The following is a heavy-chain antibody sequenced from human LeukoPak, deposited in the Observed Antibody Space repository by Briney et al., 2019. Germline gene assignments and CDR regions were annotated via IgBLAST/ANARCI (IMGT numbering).Heavy chain of an antibody. CDR1: GYNFPSHT. Sequence: ASVKVSCKTSGYNFPSHTMHWLRQAPGQSPEWMGSINGDNGNTRYSEKFQDRVTFTRNTSASSAYMELSSLRFEDTAVYYCARSSSGTYHYWGQGTLVTVSS. CDR2: INGDNGNT. J-gene: IGHJ4*02. CDR3: ARSSSGTYHY. V-gene: IGHV1-3*01. D-gene: IGHD3-10*01.